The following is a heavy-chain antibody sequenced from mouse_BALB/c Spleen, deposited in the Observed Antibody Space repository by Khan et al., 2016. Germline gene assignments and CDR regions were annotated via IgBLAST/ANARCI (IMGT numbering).Heavy chain of an antibody. Sequence: EVELVESGPGLVKPSQSLSLTCSVTGYSITSGYYWNWIRQFPGNKLEWMGYISYDGSNNYNPSLKNRISITRDTSKNQFFLKLNSVTTEDTATYYCAREGYYARWYCDVWGAGTTVTVSS. J-gene: IGHJ1*01. V-gene: IGHV3-6*02. CDR1: GYSITSGYY. D-gene: IGHD2-3*01. CDR3: AREGYYARWYCDV. CDR2: ISYDGSN.